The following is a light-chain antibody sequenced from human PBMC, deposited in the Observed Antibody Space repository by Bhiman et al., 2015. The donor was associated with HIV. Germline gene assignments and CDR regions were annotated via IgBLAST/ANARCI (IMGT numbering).Light chain of an antibody. V-gene: IGLV2-11*01. CDR3: CSYTGSCTFLYV. Sequence: QSALTQPRSVSGSPGQSVTISCTGTSSDVNGFKYVSWYQHHPGKAPKLMIFDVTKRPSGVPDRISGSKSGNTASLTISGLQAEDEADYYCCSYTGSCTFLYVFGTGTKVTVL. CDR2: DVT. CDR1: SSDVNGFKY. J-gene: IGLJ1*01.